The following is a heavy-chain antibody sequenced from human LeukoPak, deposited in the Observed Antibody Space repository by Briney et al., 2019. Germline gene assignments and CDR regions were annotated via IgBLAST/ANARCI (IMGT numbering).Heavy chain of an antibody. CDR2: IIPIFGTA. CDR3: ARDGKLTGAPYFDY. J-gene: IGHJ4*02. CDR1: GGTFSSYA. V-gene: IGHV1-69*05. Sequence: ASVKVSCKASGGTFSSYAISWVRQAPGQGLEWMGRIIPIFGTANYAQKFQGRVTITTDESTSTAYMELSSLRSEDTAVYYCARDGKLTGAPYFDYWGQGTLATVSS. D-gene: IGHD7-27*01.